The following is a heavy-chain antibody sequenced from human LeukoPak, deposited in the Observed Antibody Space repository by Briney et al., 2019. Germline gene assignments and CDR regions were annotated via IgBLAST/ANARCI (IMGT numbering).Heavy chain of an antibody. CDR3: ARDEALSSLSGGSNWFDP. CDR2: IIPIFGTA. D-gene: IGHD3-10*01. V-gene: IGHV1-69*13. Sequence: EASVKVSCKASGGTFSSYAISRVRQAPGQGLEWMGGIIPIFGTANYAQKFQGRVTITADESTSTAYMELSSLRSEDTAVYYCARDEALSSLSGGSNWFDPWGQGTLVTVSS. CDR1: GGTFSSYA. J-gene: IGHJ5*02.